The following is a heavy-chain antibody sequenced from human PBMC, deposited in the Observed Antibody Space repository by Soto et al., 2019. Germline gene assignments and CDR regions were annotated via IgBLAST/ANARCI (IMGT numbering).Heavy chain of an antibody. V-gene: IGHV3-7*01. D-gene: IGHD6-19*01. CDR2: IKQDGSAQ. Sequence: PGWSLRLSCAASGFTFSTSWMTLVRQAPGKGLEWVANIKQDGSAQYYVDSLKGRFSVSRDNAKNSLYLQMDSLRADDTAMYFCVRGAFKSGWYQDYFEYWGQGALVTVSS. CDR3: VRGAFKSGWYQDYFEY. J-gene: IGHJ4*02. CDR1: GFTFSTSW.